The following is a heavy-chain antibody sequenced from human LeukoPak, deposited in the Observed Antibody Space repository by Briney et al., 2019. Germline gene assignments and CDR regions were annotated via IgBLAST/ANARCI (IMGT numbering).Heavy chain of an antibody. Sequence: GGSLRLSCVASEFTFSNYWIHWVRQAPGKGLVWVSRIHGDGIVTNYADSVEGRFTVSRDNAKNTVHLQMNSLRDDDTAVYYCARASPADFNLWGRGTLVTVSS. CDR2: IHGDGIVT. CDR1: EFTFSNYW. V-gene: IGHV3-74*01. J-gene: IGHJ2*01. CDR3: ARASPADFNL.